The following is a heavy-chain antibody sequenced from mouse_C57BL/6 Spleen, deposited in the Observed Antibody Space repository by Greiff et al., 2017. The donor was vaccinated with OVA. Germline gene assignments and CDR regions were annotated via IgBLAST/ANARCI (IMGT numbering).Heavy chain of an antibody. J-gene: IGHJ2*01. CDR2: IDPSDSYT. CDR3: AGSLVNFDY. Sequence: QVQLKQPGAELVKPGASVKLSCKASGYTFTSYWMQWVKQRPGQGLEWIGEIDPSDSYTNYNQKFKGKATLTVDTSSSTAYMQLSSLTSEDSAVYYCAGSLVNFDYWGQGTTLTVSS. V-gene: IGHV1-50*01. D-gene: IGHD2-1*01. CDR1: GYTFTSYW.